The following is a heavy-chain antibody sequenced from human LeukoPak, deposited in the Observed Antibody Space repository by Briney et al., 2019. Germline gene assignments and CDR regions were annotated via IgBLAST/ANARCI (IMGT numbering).Heavy chain of an antibody. Sequence: GGSLRLSCAASGFTFSSYWMTWVRQAPGKGLEWVASIRQDGGEQYYVDSVKGRFTISRDIAKNSLYLQMNSLRAEDTAVYYCARHGYTYGLDYWGQGTLVTVSS. CDR3: ARHGYTYGLDY. J-gene: IGHJ4*02. CDR2: IRQDGGEQ. V-gene: IGHV3-7*04. D-gene: IGHD5-18*01. CDR1: GFTFSSYW.